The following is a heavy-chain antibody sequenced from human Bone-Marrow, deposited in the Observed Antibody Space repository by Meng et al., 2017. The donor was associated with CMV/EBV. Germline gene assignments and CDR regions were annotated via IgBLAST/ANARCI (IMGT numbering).Heavy chain of an antibody. CDR1: GFTFSSYA. Sequence: GGSPRPSCAASGFTFSSYAMSWVRQAPGKGLEWVSAISGSGGSTYYADSVKGRFTISRENSKNTLYLQMNSLRAEDTAVYYCATGAGLRGYVWNWGQGTLVTVSS. D-gene: IGHD5-12*01. V-gene: IGHV3-23*01. CDR3: ATGAGLRGYVWN. CDR2: ISGSGGST. J-gene: IGHJ4*02.